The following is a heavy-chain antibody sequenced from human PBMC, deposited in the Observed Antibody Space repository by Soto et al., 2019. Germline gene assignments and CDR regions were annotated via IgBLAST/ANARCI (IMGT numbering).Heavy chain of an antibody. CDR3: ARRDSTPAGWFYP. D-gene: IGHD2-2*01. J-gene: IGHJ5*02. Sequence: PWESLKISCKGSGYSFTSYWICWVRQMPGKGLEWMGIFYPADSEPRYSPSFQGQVTISADKSMSTAYLQWSSLKASDTAMYYWARRDSTPAGWFYPWGQGTLVTDPS. V-gene: IGHV5-51*01. CDR2: FYPADSEP. CDR1: GYSFTSYW.